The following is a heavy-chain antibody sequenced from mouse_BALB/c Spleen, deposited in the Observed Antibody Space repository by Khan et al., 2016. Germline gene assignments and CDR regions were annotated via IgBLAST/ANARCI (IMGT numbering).Heavy chain of an antibody. CDR1: GFTFSDAW. Sequence: EVQLQESGGGLVQPGGSMKLSCAASGFTFSDAWMDWVRQSPEQGLEWMAQIRSIANNHATYYAESVKGTFTISSDDSSRCVYLQMTSLRSADTGIYYSRSVYIDYWGQATTLTVSS. CDR3: RSVYIDY. J-gene: IGHJ2*01. V-gene: IGHV6-6*01. CDR2: IRSIANNHAT.